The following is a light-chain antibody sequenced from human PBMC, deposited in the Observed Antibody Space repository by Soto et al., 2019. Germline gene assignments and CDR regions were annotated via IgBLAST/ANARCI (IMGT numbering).Light chain of an antibody. CDR1: QSVSTN. J-gene: IGKJ1*01. CDR2: GAS. Sequence: EIVMTQYPATLSVSPGEGATLSCRASQSVSTNLAWYQQKPGQAPRLLIYGASTRTTDIPGRFSGSGSGTDFTRTISSLQSDDFAIYHCQQYHDWPRTFGQGTKVEIK. V-gene: IGKV3-15*01. CDR3: QQYHDWPRT.